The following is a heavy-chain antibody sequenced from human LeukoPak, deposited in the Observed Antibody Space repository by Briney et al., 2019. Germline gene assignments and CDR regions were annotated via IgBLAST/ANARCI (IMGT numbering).Heavy chain of an antibody. Sequence: SVKVSCKASGYTFTSYGISWVRQAPGQELEWMGWISAYNGNTNYAQKLQGRVTMTTDTSTSTAYMELRSLRSDDTAVYYCARPIFSGSLDAFDIWGQGTMVTVSS. CDR1: GYTFTSYG. CDR2: ISAYNGNT. D-gene: IGHD1-26*01. CDR3: ARPIFSGSLDAFDI. V-gene: IGHV1-18*01. J-gene: IGHJ3*02.